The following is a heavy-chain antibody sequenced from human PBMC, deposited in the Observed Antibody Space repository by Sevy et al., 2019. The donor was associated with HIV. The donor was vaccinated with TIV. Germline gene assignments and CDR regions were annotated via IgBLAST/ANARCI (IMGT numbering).Heavy chain of an antibody. J-gene: IGHJ6*02. CDR3: AKDQFDYYYGMDV. V-gene: IGHV3-9*01. CDR2: ISWNSGSI. CDR1: GFTFDDYA. Sequence: GGSLRLSCAASGFTFDDYAMHWVRQAPGKGLEWVSGISWNSGSIGYADSVKGRFTISRDNAKNSLYLQMNSLRAEDTALYYCAKDQFDYYYGMDVRGQGTTVTVSS.